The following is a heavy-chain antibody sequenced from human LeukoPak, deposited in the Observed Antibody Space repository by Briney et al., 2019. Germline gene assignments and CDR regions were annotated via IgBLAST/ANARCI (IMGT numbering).Heavy chain of an antibody. CDR1: GYTFTSYG. D-gene: IGHD3-22*01. CDR3: ARVPAIVVFTNTPDY. CDR2: ISAYNGNT. Sequence: ASVKVSCKASGYTFTSYGISWVRQAPGQGLEWMGWISAYNGNTNYAQKLQGRVTMTTDTSTSTAYMELRSLRSDDTAVYYCARVPAIVVFTNTPDYWRQGTLVTVSS. V-gene: IGHV1-18*01. J-gene: IGHJ4*02.